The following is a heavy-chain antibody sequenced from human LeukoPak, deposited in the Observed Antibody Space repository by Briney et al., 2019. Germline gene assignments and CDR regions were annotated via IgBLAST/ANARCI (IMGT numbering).Heavy chain of an antibody. CDR2: IYTSGIT. V-gene: IGHV4-4*07. D-gene: IGHD4-23*01. CDR3: ARVDNGGNYFDY. Sequence: SETLSLTCTVSGGAISDYYWSWIRQPAGKGLEWIGRIYTSGITKYNPSLKSRVSMSVDTSKNQFSLKMSSVTAADTAVYYCARVDNGGNYFDYWGQGTLVTVSS. J-gene: IGHJ4*02. CDR1: GGAISDYY.